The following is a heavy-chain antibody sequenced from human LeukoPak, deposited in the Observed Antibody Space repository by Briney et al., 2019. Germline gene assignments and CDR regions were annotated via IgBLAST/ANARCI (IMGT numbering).Heavy chain of an antibody. CDR3: ARDRAAAGYYYGIDV. J-gene: IGHJ6*02. Sequence: SETLSLTCTVSGGSLSSYYWSWIRQPPGKGLEWIGYIYYSGSTNYNPSLKSRVTISVDTSKNQFSLKLSSVTAADTAVYYCARDRAAAGYYYGIDVWGQGTTVTVSS. V-gene: IGHV4-59*01. D-gene: IGHD6-13*01. CDR1: GGSLSSYY. CDR2: IYYSGST.